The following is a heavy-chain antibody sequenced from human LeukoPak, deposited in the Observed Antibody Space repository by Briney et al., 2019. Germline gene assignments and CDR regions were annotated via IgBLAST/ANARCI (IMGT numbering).Heavy chain of an antibody. V-gene: IGHV3-23*01. Sequence: GGSLRLSCAASGFTFSSYAMSWVRQAPGKGLEWVSAISGSGGSTYYADSVKGRFTISRDNSRNTLYLQMNSLRAEDTAVYYCAKDRIYYDSSGYSNLFDYWGQGTLVTVSS. D-gene: IGHD3-22*01. CDR1: GFTFSSYA. CDR3: AKDRIYYDSSGYSNLFDY. J-gene: IGHJ4*02. CDR2: ISGSGGST.